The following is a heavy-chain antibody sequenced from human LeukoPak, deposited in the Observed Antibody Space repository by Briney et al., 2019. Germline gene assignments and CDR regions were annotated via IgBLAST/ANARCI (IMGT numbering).Heavy chain of an antibody. Sequence: SETLSLTCAVYGGSVTDYYWNWIRQPPGKGLEWIGEINHSGITNYNPSLKSRVTISADTSKNQFSLKLSSVTAADTAVYYCARPHDYGVGQGDWGQGTLVTVSS. CDR1: GGSVTDYY. J-gene: IGHJ4*02. V-gene: IGHV4-34*01. CDR3: ARPHDYGVGQGD. CDR2: INHSGIT. D-gene: IGHD4-17*01.